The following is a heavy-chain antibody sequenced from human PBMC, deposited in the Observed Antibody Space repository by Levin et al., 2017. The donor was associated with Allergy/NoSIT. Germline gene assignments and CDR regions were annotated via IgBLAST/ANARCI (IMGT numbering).Heavy chain of an antibody. CDR3: ARSGYYYGLDV. Sequence: GESLKISCKASGYTFIGYYIYWVRQAPGQGLEWMGWINSNSGDTSYAQKFQGWVTMTRDTSITTVYMELTRLTSDDTAVYYCARSGYYYGLDVWGQGTTVTVSS. J-gene: IGHJ6*01. V-gene: IGHV1-2*04. CDR1: GYTFIGYY. CDR2: INSNSGDT. D-gene: IGHD3-3*01.